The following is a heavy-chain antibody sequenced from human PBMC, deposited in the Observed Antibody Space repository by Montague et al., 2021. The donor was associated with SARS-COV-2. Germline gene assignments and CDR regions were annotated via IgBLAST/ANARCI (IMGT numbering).Heavy chain of an antibody. CDR2: INGGSSVM. Sequence: SLRLSCAASGFNFGVYEMNWVRQTPGKGLEWVSYINGGSSVMYYADSVMGRFTISRDNAESSLYLRMNSLRAEDTAVYYCAPAVPVADDSWGQGTLVTVSS. V-gene: IGHV3-48*03. CDR1: GFNFGVYE. J-gene: IGHJ5*02. CDR3: APAVPVADDS. D-gene: IGHD2-2*01.